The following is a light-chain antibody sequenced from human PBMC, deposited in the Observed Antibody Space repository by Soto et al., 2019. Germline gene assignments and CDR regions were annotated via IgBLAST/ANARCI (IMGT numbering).Light chain of an antibody. Sequence: QSALTQPASVSGSPGQSITISCTGTSSDVGAYNYVSWYQQHPGKAPKLMIFEDSTRPSGVSDRFSGSKYGNTASLTISGLQAEAEDYYYCISHTTSLAGVFGGGTKLTVL. CDR1: SSDVGAYNY. CDR3: ISHTTSLAGV. J-gene: IGLJ3*02. V-gene: IGLV2-14*01. CDR2: EDS.